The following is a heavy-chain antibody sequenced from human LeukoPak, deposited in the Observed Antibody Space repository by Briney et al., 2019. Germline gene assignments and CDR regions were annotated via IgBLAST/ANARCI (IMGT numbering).Heavy chain of an antibody. CDR1: GYTFNSHP. D-gene: IGHD1-1*01. V-gene: IGHV1-3*01. CDR3: AREAGTNWIFGEYFPF. Sequence: ASVKVSCKASGYTFNSHPMHWVRQAPGQRLEWMGWINADNGNTRYSQKSQGRVTITRDTSANTAYMELSGLRSDDTAVYYCAREAGTNWIFGEYFPFWGQGTLVTVSA. J-gene: IGHJ1*01. CDR2: INADNGNT.